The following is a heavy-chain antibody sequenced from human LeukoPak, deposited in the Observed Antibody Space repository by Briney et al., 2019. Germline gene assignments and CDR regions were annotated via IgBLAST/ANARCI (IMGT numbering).Heavy chain of an antibody. D-gene: IGHD2-15*01. J-gene: IGHJ5*02. CDR3: ARGGLVVVVAATPSTTPGLLHWLDP. V-gene: IGHV1-18*01. CDR2: ISAYNGNT. Sequence: ASVKVSCKASGYTFTIYGISWVRQAPGQGLEWMGWISAYNGNTKYAQKVLGRVTMTTDTSTSTAYMELRSLRSDDTAVYYCARGGLVVVVAATPSTTPGLLHWLDPWGQGTLVSVSS. CDR1: GYTFTIYG.